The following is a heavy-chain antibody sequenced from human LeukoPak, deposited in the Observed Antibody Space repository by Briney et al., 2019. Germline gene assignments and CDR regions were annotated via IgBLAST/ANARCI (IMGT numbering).Heavy chain of an antibody. CDR3: ARDHCSSTSCFPSGTNYSDS. D-gene: IGHD2-2*01. Sequence: GGSLRLSCAASGFTFSSYTMNWVRQAPGKGLEWVSSISSSRSYIYNADSVKGRFTISRDNAKNSLYLQMNSLRAEDTAVYYCARDHCSSTSCFPSGTNYSDSWGQGTPVTVSS. CDR2: ISSSRSYI. J-gene: IGHJ4*02. CDR1: GFTFSSYT. V-gene: IGHV3-21*01.